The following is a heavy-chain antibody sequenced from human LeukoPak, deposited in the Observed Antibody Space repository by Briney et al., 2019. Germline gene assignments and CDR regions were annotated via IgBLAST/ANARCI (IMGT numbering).Heavy chain of an antibody. CDR2: FDPEDGET. CDR1: GYTLTELS. J-gene: IGHJ4*02. CDR3: ATVEAGFGELFLDY. V-gene: IGHV1-24*01. D-gene: IGHD3-10*01. Sequence: ASVKVSCKVSGYTLTELSMHWVRQAPGKGLEWMGGFDPEDGETIYAQKFQGRVTMTEDTSTDTAYMELSSLRSEDTAVYYCATVEAGFGELFLDYWGQGTLVTVPS.